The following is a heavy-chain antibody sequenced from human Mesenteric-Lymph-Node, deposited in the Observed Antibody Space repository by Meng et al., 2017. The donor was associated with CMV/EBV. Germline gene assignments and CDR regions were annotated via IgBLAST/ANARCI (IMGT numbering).Heavy chain of an antibody. D-gene: IGHD2-15*01. Sequence: YTFSSYPMNWVRQAPGQGLEWMGWINPNSGKPTFAQGFTGRFVFSLDTSVSTAYLQISSLKTEDTAVYYCARERYCSGGSCYPDFDYWGQGTLVTVSS. CDR2: INPNSGKP. CDR1: YTFSSYP. CDR3: ARERYCSGGSCYPDFDY. J-gene: IGHJ4*02. V-gene: IGHV7-4-1*02.